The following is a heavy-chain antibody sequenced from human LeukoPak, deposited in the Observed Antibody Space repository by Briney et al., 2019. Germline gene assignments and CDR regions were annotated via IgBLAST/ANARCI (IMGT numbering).Heavy chain of an antibody. CDR2: INHSGST. CDR3: LGYYYGSGSYWDHWFDP. D-gene: IGHD3-10*01. Sequence: SETLSLTCAVYGGSFSGYYWSWIRQPPGKGLEWIGEINHSGSTNYNPSLKSRVTLSVDTSKNQFSLKLSSVTAADTAVYYCLGYYYGSGSYWDHWFDPWGQGTLVTVSS. J-gene: IGHJ5*02. CDR1: GGSFSGYY. V-gene: IGHV4-34*01.